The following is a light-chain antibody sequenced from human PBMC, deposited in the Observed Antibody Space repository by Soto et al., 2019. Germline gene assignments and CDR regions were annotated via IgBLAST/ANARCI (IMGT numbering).Light chain of an antibody. CDR2: WAS. V-gene: IGKV4-1*01. J-gene: IGKJ1*01. CDR1: QSVLYSSNNKNY. Sequence: DIVMTQSPASLAVSLGERATINCKSSQSVLYSSNNKNYLAWYQQKPGQPPKLLIYWASTRESGVPDRFSGRGSGTDFTLTISRLQAEDVAVYYCQQYYSTPRTFGQGTKVEIK. CDR3: QQYYSTPRT.